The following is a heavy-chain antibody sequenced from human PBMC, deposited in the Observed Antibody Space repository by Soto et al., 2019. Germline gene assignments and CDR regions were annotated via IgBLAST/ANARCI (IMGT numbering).Heavy chain of an antibody. Sequence: QVQLVESGGGVVQPGRSLRLSCAASGFNFSSYVMHWVRQAPGKGLEWVAVIWYDGGNKYYADSVKGRFTISRDNSKNTLYLQMNSLRAEDTAVHYCARDGQWLPRDGLRSSYYFDYWGQGTLGTVSS. D-gene: IGHD6-19*01. CDR3: ARDGQWLPRDGLRSSYYFDY. CDR2: IWYDGGNK. CDR1: GFNFSSYV. J-gene: IGHJ4*02. V-gene: IGHV3-33*01.